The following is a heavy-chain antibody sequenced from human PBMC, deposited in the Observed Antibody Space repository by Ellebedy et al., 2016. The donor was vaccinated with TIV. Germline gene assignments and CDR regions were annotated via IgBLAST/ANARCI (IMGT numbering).Heavy chain of an antibody. CDR1: GFTFSRHW. Sequence: GESLKISCAASGFTFSRHWMHWVRQAPGKGLVWVSRISSDGTGTSYADPMQGRFTISRDNAKNTLYLQMNSLRAEDTAVYYCARVECNSISCPGAFDIWGQGTMATVSS. V-gene: IGHV3-74*01. CDR2: ISSDGTGT. CDR3: ARVECNSISCPGAFDI. J-gene: IGHJ3*02. D-gene: IGHD2-2*01.